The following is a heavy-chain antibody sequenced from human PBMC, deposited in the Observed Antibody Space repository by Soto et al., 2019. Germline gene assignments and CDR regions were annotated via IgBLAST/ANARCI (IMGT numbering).Heavy chain of an antibody. D-gene: IGHD3-16*01. V-gene: IGHV3-23*01. CDR1: GFTFSNYA. Sequence: EVQLLESGGGLVQPGGSLRLSCAASGFTFSNYAMTWVRQAPGKGLQWVSFIIGSGGNTWYAYSVKGRFTISRDNTKNTLYLQMNSLRDEDTAVYYCVKMGGFCATATCYRFNYWGQGTLVTVSS. CDR2: IIGSGGNT. J-gene: IGHJ4*02. CDR3: VKMGGFCATATCYRFNY.